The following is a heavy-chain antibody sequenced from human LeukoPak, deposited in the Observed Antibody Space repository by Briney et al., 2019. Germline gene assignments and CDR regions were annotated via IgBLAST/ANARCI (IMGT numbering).Heavy chain of an antibody. D-gene: IGHD5-24*01. J-gene: IGHJ4*02. CDR2: INPSSGST. V-gene: IGHV1-46*01. Sequence: GASVNVSCKASGYTLTSYYMHWMRQAPGQGLEWMGIINPSSGSTSYAQKFQGRVTMTRDTSTSTVYMELSSLRSEDTAVYYCARGRYNPSYYFDYWGRGPLVTVSS. CDR3: ARGRYNPSYYFDY. CDR1: GYTLTSYY.